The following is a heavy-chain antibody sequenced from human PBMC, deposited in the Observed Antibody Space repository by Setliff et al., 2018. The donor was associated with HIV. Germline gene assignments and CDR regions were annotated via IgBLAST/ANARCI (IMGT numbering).Heavy chain of an antibody. V-gene: IGHV3-23*01. J-gene: IGHJ3*01. D-gene: IGHD3-22*01. CDR1: GLTLSNSA. Sequence: GGSLRLSCAASGLTLSNSAMTWVRQKPWRGLEWVSLIQSGGIIYYADSVKGRFTISRDNSNNTLSLQMSSLRAEDTALYYCAKLDYYDYSGSWDRKVAIDFWGRGTMVTVSS. CDR2: IQSGGII. CDR3: AKLDYYDYSGSWDRKVAIDF.